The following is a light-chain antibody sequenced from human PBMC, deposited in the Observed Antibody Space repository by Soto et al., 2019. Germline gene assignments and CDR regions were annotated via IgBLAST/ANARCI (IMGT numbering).Light chain of an antibody. Sequence: EIVLTQSPGTLSLSPGERATLSCRASQSVSSSHLAWYQQKPGQAPRLLIYGASNRATGIPDRFSGSGSGTDFTLTISRLEPEDFAVYYCQQYGSSLTWTFGQGTKVEIK. CDR1: QSVSSSH. CDR2: GAS. CDR3: QQYGSSLTWT. J-gene: IGKJ1*01. V-gene: IGKV3-20*01.